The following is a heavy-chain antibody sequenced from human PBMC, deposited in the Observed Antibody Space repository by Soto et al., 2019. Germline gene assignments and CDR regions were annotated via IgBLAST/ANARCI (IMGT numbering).Heavy chain of an antibody. Sequence: QLQLQESGSGLVKPSQTLSLTCAVSGGSISSGGYSWSWLRQPPGKGLEWIGYMYHSGSTYYNPSLKSRVTISIDRSENQFSLKLSPVTAADTAVYYCATVPDYWGQGSLVTVSS. V-gene: IGHV4-30-2*01. CDR2: MYHSGST. J-gene: IGHJ4*02. CDR3: ATVPDY. CDR1: GGSISSGGYS. D-gene: IGHD2-2*01.